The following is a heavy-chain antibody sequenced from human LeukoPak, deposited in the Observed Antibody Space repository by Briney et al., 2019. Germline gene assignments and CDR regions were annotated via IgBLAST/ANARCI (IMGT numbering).Heavy chain of an antibody. CDR2: MNPNSGNT. CDR1: GYTFTSYD. Sequence: APVKVSCKASGYTFTSYDINWVRQATGQGLEWMGLMNPNSGNTGYAQKFQGRVTMTRKTSITTAYMELSSLRSEDTAVYYCARAVRQVTMVRGVIISNIFYYYFDYWGQGTLVTVSS. D-gene: IGHD3-10*01. J-gene: IGHJ4*02. V-gene: IGHV1-8*01. CDR3: ARAVRQVTMVRGVIISNIFYYYFDY.